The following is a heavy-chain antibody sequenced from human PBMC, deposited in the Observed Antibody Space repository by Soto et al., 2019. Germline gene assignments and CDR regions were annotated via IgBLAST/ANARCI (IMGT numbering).Heavy chain of an antibody. D-gene: IGHD3-22*01. CDR2: IYYSGST. CDR1: GGSISSYY. Sequence: SETLSLTCTVSGGSISSYYWSWIRQPPGKGLEWIGYIYYSGSTNYNPSLKSRVTISVDTSKNQFSLKLSSVTAADTAVYYCAGTYDLLDYWGQGTLVTVSS. V-gene: IGHV4-59*08. CDR3: AGTYDLLDY. J-gene: IGHJ4*02.